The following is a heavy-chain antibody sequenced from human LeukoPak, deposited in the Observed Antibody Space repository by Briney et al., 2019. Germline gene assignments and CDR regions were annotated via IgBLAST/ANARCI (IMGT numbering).Heavy chain of an antibody. V-gene: IGHV4-31*03. Sequence: SQTPSLTCTVSGGSISSGGYYWSWIRQHPGKGLEWIGYIYYSGSTYYNPSLKSRVTISVDTSKDQFSLKLSSVTAADTAVYYCARIRPVYYYDSSGYGIDYWGQGTLVTVSS. J-gene: IGHJ4*02. CDR3: ARIRPVYYYDSSGYGIDY. CDR2: IYYSGST. D-gene: IGHD3-22*01. CDR1: GGSISSGGYY.